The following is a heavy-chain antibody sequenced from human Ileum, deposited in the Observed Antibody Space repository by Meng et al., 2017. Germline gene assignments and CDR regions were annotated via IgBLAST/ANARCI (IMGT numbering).Heavy chain of an antibody. CDR3: ARPAVTTALGGFDY. V-gene: IGHV4-39*01. D-gene: IGHD3-16*01. Sequence: QLQLQESGPGLVKPSETLSLTCAVSGDSIRYSSYYWGWVRQPPGQGLEWIGSIYYNGNTYYSPSLKSRASISVDTSKNQFSLKLSSVTAADTAVYYCARPAVTTALGGFDYWGQGTLVTGSS. CDR2: IYYNGNT. J-gene: IGHJ4*02. CDR1: GDSIRYSSYY.